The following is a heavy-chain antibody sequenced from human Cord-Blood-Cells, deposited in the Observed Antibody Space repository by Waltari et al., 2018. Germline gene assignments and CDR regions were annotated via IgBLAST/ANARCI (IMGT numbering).Heavy chain of an antibody. CDR3: ARVGTVVTPALYDY. D-gene: IGHD2-15*01. Sequence: QVQLQEAGPGRVKPSETLSLTCAVSGYSISSGYYWGWIRQPPGKGLEWIGSIYHSGSTYYNPSLKSRVTISVDTSKNQFSLKLSSVTAADTAVYYCARVGTVVTPALYDYWGQGTLVTVSS. V-gene: IGHV4-38-2*01. CDR1: GYSISSGYY. CDR2: IYHSGST. J-gene: IGHJ4*02.